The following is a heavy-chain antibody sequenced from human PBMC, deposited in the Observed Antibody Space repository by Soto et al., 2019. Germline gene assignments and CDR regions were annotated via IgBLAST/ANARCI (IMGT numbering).Heavy chain of an antibody. CDR3: VKRGRNWGAFDF. CDR1: GFILNNYA. D-gene: IGHD7-27*01. V-gene: IGHV3-23*01. Sequence: VQLLESGGDLVQPGGSLRLSCVASGFILNNYAMSWVRQAPGKGLEWVSTIGGTDGDSDGVPWYEDSVKGRLTISRDSSANTLCLHMDNLRAEVPALYYCVKRGRNWGAFDFWGQGTTVVVSS. J-gene: IGHJ3*01. CDR2: IGGTDGDSDGVP.